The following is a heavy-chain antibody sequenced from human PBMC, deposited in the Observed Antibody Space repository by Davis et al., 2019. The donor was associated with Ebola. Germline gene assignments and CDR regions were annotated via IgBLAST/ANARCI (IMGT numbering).Heavy chain of an antibody. Sequence: ASVKVSCKAYGYTFTDNYIHWVRQAPGQGLQWMGWNNPKSGDTSYAQRFQGRVSMTSDTSIATAYLELSRLTSDDTAVYYCARDLTNPDWPDCWGQGTLVTVSS. D-gene: IGHD3-9*01. CDR3: ARDLTNPDWPDC. CDR2: NNPKSGDT. CDR1: GYTFTDNY. V-gene: IGHV1-2*02. J-gene: IGHJ4*02.